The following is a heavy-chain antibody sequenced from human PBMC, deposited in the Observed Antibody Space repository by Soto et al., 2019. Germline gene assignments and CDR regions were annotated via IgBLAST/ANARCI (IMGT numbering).Heavy chain of an antibody. CDR3: ASPRWLPLEEY. D-gene: IGHD5-12*01. CDR1: GFTFSDYY. V-gene: IGHV3-11*01. CDR2: ISSSGRTI. J-gene: IGHJ4*02. Sequence: QVQLVESGGGLVKPGGSLRLSCAASGFTFSDYYMSWIRQAPGKGLEWISYISSSGRTIDYADSVKGRFIISRDNAKNSLFLQMNSLRAEDTAVYYCASPRWLPLEEYWGQGTLVTVSS.